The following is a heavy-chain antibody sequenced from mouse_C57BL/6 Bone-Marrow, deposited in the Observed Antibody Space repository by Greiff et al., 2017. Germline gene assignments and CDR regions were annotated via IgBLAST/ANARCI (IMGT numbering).Heavy chain of an antibody. V-gene: IGHV1-59*01. CDR1: GYTFTSYW. CDR2: IDPSDSYT. Sequence: VQLQQPGAELVRPGTSVKLSCKASGYTFTSYWMHWVKQRPGQGLEWIGVIDPSDSYTNYNQKFKGKATLTVDTSSSTAYMQLSSLTSEDSAVYYCADGYFDVWGTGTTVNVSS. J-gene: IGHJ1*03. CDR3: ADGYFDV.